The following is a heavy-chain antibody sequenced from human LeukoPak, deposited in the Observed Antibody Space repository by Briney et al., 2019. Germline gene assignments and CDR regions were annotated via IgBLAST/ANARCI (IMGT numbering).Heavy chain of an antibody. Sequence: SETLSLTCAVSGGSISSSNWWSWVRQPPGKGPEWIGEIYHSGSTNYNPSLKSRVTISVDKSKNQFSLKLSSVTAADTAVYYCARDPGYSSHFDYWGQGTLVTVSS. J-gene: IGHJ4*02. CDR3: ARDPGYSSHFDY. V-gene: IGHV4-4*02. CDR1: GGSISSSNW. CDR2: IYHSGST. D-gene: IGHD6-13*01.